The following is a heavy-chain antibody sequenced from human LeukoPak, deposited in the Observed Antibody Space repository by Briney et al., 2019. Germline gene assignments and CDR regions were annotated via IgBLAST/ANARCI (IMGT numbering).Heavy chain of an antibody. CDR3: ARGTLYSGWSYYFDY. CDR2: LNHVGRT. D-gene: IGHD6-19*01. Sequence: SETLSLTCRVYGESFSDYYCAWIRQSPGKGLEWIGELNHVGRTTYNPALESRVTISADTSKDQFSLKLSSVTAADTAMYYCARGTLYSGWSYYFDYWGQGSQVTVSS. CDR1: GESFSDYY. V-gene: IGHV4-34*01. J-gene: IGHJ4*02.